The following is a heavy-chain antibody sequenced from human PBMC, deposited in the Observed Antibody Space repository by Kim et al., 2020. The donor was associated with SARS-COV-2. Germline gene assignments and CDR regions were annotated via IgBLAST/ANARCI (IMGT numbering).Heavy chain of an antibody. CDR1: GYTLTESS. Sequence: ASVKVSCKVSGYTLTESSMHWVRQAPGKGLEWMGGFDPEDGETIYAQKFQGRVTMTEDTSTDTAYMELSSLRSEDTAVYYCATDLLYPQGPNTAPSGWGQGTLVTVSS. V-gene: IGHV1-24*01. J-gene: IGHJ4*02. D-gene: IGHD5-18*01. CDR2: FDPEDGET. CDR3: ATDLLYPQGPNTAPSG.